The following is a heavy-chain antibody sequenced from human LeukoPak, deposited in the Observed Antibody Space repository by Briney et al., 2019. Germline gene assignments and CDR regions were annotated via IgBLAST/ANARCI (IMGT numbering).Heavy chain of an antibody. D-gene: IGHD5-18*01. Sequence: GGSLRLSCAASGFSFRSYAMTWFRQAPGKGLEWVSGISPNGVTTYYADSVKGRLTISRDNSKNTLYLQMNSLRAEDTAVYYCAIHEADTAMVNGAAAPSDYWGQGTLVTVSS. CDR3: AIHEADTAMVNGAAAPSDY. V-gene: IGHV3-23*01. CDR2: ISPNGVTT. CDR1: GFSFRSYA. J-gene: IGHJ4*02.